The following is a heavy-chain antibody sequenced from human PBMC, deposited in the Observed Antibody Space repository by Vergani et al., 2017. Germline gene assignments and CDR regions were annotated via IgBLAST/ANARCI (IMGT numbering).Heavy chain of an antibody. Sequence: QVQLVQSGAEVKMPGASVKVSCKASGYTFTSYGISWVRQAPGQGLEWMGWISAYNGNTNYAQKLQGRVTMTTDTSTSTAYMELRSLRSDDTAVYYCARELDYDILTGYYDSHFDYWGQGTLVTVSS. CDR3: ARELDYDILTGYYDSHFDY. V-gene: IGHV1-18*01. J-gene: IGHJ4*02. CDR1: GYTFTSYG. CDR2: ISAYNGNT. D-gene: IGHD3-9*01.